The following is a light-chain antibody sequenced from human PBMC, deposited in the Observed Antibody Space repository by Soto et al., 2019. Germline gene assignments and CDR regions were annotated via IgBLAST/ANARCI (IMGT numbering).Light chain of an antibody. V-gene: IGKV3-20*01. CDR3: QQYGSSPLT. Sequence: EIVWTQSPGTRSLSPGERATLSCGASQSVNSNSLAWYQQTPGQAPRLLFYAASNRASNVPDRFSASGSGTDFTLTISRLEPEDFAVYHCQQYGSSPLTFGGGTKVEIK. J-gene: IGKJ4*01. CDR1: QSVNSNS. CDR2: AAS.